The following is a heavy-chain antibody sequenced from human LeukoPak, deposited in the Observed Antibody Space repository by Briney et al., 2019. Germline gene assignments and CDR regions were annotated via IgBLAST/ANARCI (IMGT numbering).Heavy chain of an antibody. D-gene: IGHD4-11*01. J-gene: IGHJ5*02. V-gene: IGHV1-18*01. Sequence: ASVKVSCKASGYTFTSYGISWVRQAPGQGLEWMGWISAYNGNTNYAQKLQGRVTMTRNTSISTAYMELSSLRSDDTAVYYCARDPRLTTVTTRPRNWLDPWGQGTLVTVSS. CDR1: GYTFTSYG. CDR2: ISAYNGNT. CDR3: ARDPRLTTVTTRPRNWLDP.